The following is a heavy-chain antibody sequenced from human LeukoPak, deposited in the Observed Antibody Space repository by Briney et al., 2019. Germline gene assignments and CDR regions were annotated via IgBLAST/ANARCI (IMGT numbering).Heavy chain of an antibody. D-gene: IGHD6-6*01. V-gene: IGHV4-39*01. CDR2: IYYSGST. CDR3: ARSSIAARRLRVWTY. CDR1: GGSISSSSYY. J-gene: IGHJ4*02. Sequence: SETLSLTCTVSGGSISSSSYYWGWIRQPPGKGLEWIGSIYYSGSTYYNPSLKSRVTISVDTSKNQFSLKLSSVTAADTTVYYCARSSIAARRLRVWTYWGQGTLVTVSS.